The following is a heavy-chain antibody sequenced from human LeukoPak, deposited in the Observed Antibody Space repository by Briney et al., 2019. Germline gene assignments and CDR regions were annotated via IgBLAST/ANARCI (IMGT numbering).Heavy chain of an antibody. V-gene: IGHV3-7*01. Sequence: GGSLRLSCAASGFTFSSYWMSWVRQAPGKGLEWVANIKQDGSEKYFVDSVKGRFTISRDNAKNSLYLQMNSLRAEDTAVYYCASQHGLETTVVTPNRFDYWGQGTLVTVSS. CDR2: IKQDGSEK. CDR3: ASQHGLETTVVTPNRFDY. D-gene: IGHD4-23*01. J-gene: IGHJ4*02. CDR1: GFTFSSYW.